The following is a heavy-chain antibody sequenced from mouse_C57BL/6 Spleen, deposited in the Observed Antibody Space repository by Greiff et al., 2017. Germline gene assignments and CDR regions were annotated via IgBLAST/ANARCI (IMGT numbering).Heavy chain of an antibody. D-gene: IGHD2-12*01. CDR3: ARDYDGCAY. CDR2: ISYDGSN. Sequence: EVQRVESGPGLVKPSQSLSLTCSVTGYSITSGYYWNWIRQFPGNKLEWMGYISYDGSNNYNPSLKNRISITRDTSKNQFFLKLNSVTTEDTATYYCARDYDGCAYWGQGTLVTVSA. J-gene: IGHJ3*01. V-gene: IGHV3-6*01. CDR1: GYSITSGYY.